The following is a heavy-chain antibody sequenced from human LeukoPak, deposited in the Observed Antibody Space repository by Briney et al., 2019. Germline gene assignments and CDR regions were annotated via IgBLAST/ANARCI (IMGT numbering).Heavy chain of an antibody. D-gene: IGHD6-13*01. CDR1: GFTFSSYW. V-gene: IGHV3-74*01. J-gene: IGHJ4*02. CDR2: INSDGSST. CDR3: ARVLAWQQLGLDY. Sequence: GGSLRLSCAASGFTFSSYWMHWVRQAPGKGLVWVSRINSDGSSTSYADSVKGRFTISRDNAKNTPYPQMNSLRAEDTAVYYCARVLAWQQLGLDYWGQGTLVTVSS.